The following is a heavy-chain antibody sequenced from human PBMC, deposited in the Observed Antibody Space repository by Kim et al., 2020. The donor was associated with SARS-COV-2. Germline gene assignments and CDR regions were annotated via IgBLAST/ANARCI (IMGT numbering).Heavy chain of an antibody. CDR1: GFTFSDYT. D-gene: IGHD6-25*01. CDR3: AHLGGSAFDI. Sequence: GGSLRLSCAASGFTFSDYTMNWVRQAPGKGLDWVSAISGSGGSTYYADSVKGRFTISRDNSKNTLYLQVNSLRPEDTAVYYCAHLGGSAFDIWGQGTMVTVSS. CDR2: ISGSGGST. J-gene: IGHJ3*02. V-gene: IGHV3-23*01.